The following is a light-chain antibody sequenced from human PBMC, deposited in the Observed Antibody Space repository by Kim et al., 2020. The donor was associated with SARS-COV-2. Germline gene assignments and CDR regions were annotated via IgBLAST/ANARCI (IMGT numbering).Light chain of an antibody. CDR2: KAS. V-gene: IGKV1-5*03. CDR3: QQYNGYS. CDR1: QSISSW. Sequence: DIQMTQSPSTLSASVGDRVTITCRASQSISSWLAWYQQKPGKAPKLLIYKASSLESGVPSRFSGSGSGTEFTLTISSLQPDDFATYYYQQYNGYSFCQETKLE. J-gene: IGKJ2*03.